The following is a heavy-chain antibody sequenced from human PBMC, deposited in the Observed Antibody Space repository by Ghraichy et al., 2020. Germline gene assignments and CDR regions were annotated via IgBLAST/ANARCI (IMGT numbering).Heavy chain of an antibody. J-gene: IGHJ5*01. D-gene: IGHD4-17*01. CDR2: IYYSGST. Sequence: SETLSLTCTVSGGSISSYYWSWIRQPPGKGLEWIGYIYYSGSTNYNPSLKSRVTISVDTSKNQFSLKLSSVTAADTAVYYCARDPGGDGDYGVGWFDSWGQGTLVTVSS. CDR3: ARDPGGDGDYGVGWFDS. V-gene: IGHV4-59*01. CDR1: GGSISSYY.